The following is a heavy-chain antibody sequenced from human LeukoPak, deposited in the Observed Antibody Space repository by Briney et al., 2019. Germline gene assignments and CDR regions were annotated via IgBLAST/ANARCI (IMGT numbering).Heavy chain of an antibody. D-gene: IGHD5-18*01. CDR3: AKGGNGYSYGYFDY. J-gene: IGHJ4*02. CDR1: GFTFSSYG. V-gene: IGHV3-30*02. CDR2: IRYDGGNK. Sequence: GGSLRLSCAASGFTFSSYGMHWVRQAPGKGLEWVAFIRYDGGNKYYADSVKGQFTISRDNSKNTLYLQMNSLRTEDTAVYYCAKGGNGYSYGYFDYWGQGTLVTVSS.